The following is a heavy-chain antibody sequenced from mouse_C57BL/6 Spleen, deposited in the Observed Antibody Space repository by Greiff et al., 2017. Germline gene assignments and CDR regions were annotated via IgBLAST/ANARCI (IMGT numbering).Heavy chain of an antibody. J-gene: IGHJ4*01. CDR3: AGGSNYVAMDY. CDR1: GYSITSGYD. Sequence: EVKLMESGPGMVKPSQSLSLTCTVTGYSITSGYDWHWIRHFPGNKLEWMGYISYSGSTNYNPSLKSRISITHDTSKNHFFLKLNSVTTEDTATYYCAGGSNYVAMDYWGQGTSGTVSS. D-gene: IGHD2-5*01. V-gene: IGHV3-1*01. CDR2: ISYSGST.